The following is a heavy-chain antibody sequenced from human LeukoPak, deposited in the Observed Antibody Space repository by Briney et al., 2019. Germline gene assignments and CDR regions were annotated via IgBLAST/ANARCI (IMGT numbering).Heavy chain of an antibody. CDR3: ARRDQKWFGELPRGPFDY. V-gene: IGHV4-59*12. D-gene: IGHD3-10*01. CDR1: GGSITSYY. J-gene: IGHJ4*02. Sequence: PSETLSLTCTVSGGSITSYYWSWIRQPPGKGLEWIGSIYYSGSTNYNPSLKSRVTISVDTSKNQFSLKLSSVTAADTAVYYCARRDQKWFGELPRGPFDYWGQGTLVTVSS. CDR2: IYYSGST.